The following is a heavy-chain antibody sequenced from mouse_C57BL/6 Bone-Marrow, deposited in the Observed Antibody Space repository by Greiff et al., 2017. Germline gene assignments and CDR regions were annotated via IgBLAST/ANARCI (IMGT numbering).Heavy chain of an antibody. CDR2: IWSGGST. V-gene: IGHV2-2*01. CDR1: GFSLNSYG. D-gene: IGHD3-3*01. J-gene: IGHJ1*03. CDR3: ARGWYCYFDV. Sequence: VQLQQSGPGLVQPSQSLSITCTVSGFSLNSYGVHWVRQSPGKGLEWLGVIWSGGSTDYNAAFISRLSSSKDNSKIQVFFKMKSLQADDKAIDYCARGWYCYFDVWGTGTTVTVSS.